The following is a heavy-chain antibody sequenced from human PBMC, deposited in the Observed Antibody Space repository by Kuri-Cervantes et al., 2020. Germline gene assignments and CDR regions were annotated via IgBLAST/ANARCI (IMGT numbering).Heavy chain of an antibody. Sequence: GGSLRLSCAASGFAFSSYWMSWVRQAPGKGLEWVANIKQDGSEKYYVDSVKGRFTISRDNAKNSLYLQMNSLRAEDTAVYYCARMNYYYDSSGYSLVAFDIWGQGTMVTVSS. CDR2: IKQDGSEK. D-gene: IGHD3-22*01. CDR1: GFAFSSYW. V-gene: IGHV3-7*02. J-gene: IGHJ3*02. CDR3: ARMNYYYDSSGYSLVAFDI.